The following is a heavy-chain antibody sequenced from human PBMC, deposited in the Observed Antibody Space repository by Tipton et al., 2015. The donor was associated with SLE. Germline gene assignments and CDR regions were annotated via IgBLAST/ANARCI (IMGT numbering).Heavy chain of an antibody. J-gene: IGHJ4*02. CDR3: ARDPTGLWGPQY. CDR2: IYSDGST. Sequence: SLRLSCVVSGFTVSSNYMSWVRQAPGKGLEWVSVIYSDGSTYYADSVKGRFTISRDNSKNTLYLQMNSLRAEDTAVYYCARDPTGLWGPQYWGQGTLVTVSS. CDR1: GFTVSSNY. V-gene: IGHV3-53*01. D-gene: IGHD3-16*01.